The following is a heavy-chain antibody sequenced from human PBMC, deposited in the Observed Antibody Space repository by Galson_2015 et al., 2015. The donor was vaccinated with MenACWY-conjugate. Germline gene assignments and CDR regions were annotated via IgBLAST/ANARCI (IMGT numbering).Heavy chain of an antibody. CDR3: AREGSSSGWYPLFDY. V-gene: IGHV1-3*01. J-gene: IGHJ4*02. CDR1: GYTFTSYA. CDR2: INAGNGNT. D-gene: IGHD6-19*01. Sequence: SVKVSCKASGYTFTSYAMHWVRQAPGQRLEWMGWINAGNGNTKYSQKFQGRVTITRDTSASTAYMELSSLRSEGTAVYYCAREGSSSGWYPLFDYWGQGTLVTVSS.